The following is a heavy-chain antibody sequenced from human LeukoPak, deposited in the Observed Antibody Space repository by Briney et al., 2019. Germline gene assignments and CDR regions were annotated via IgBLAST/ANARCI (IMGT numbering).Heavy chain of an antibody. D-gene: IGHD2-2*01. Sequence: GGSLRLSCAASGFTFSSYGMHWVRQAPGKGLEWVAVIWYDGSNKYYADSVKGRFTISRDNSKNTLYLQMNSLRAEDTAVYYCARTGYRCSSTSCYGLYYYYYGMDVWGQGTTVTVSS. V-gene: IGHV3-33*01. J-gene: IGHJ6*02. CDR1: GFTFSSYG. CDR2: IWYDGSNK. CDR3: ARTGYRCSSTSCYGLYYYYYGMDV.